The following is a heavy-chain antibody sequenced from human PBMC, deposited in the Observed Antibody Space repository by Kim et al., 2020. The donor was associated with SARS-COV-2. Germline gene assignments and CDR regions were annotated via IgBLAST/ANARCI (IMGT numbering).Heavy chain of an antibody. CDR1: GGSFSGYY. Sequence: SETLSLTCAVYGGSFSGYYWSWIRQPPGKGLEWIGEINHSGSTNYNPSLKSRVTISVDTSKNQFSLKLSSVTAADTAVYYCARPGPSVSLPAARLWFDPWGQGTLVTVSS. CDR3: ARPGPSVSLPAARLWFDP. CDR2: INHSGST. V-gene: IGHV4-34*01. J-gene: IGHJ5*02. D-gene: IGHD2-2*01.